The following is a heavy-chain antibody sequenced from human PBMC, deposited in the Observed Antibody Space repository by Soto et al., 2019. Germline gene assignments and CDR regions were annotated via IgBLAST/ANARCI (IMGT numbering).Heavy chain of an antibody. J-gene: IGHJ6*02. D-gene: IGHD1-7*01. CDR2: IYYSGST. Sequence: NPSETLSLTCTVSGGSVSSGSYYWSWIRQPPGKGLEWIGYIYYSGSTNYNPSLKSRVTISVDTSKNQFSLKLSSVTAADTAVYYCARDVNWSYDSYGMDVWGQGTTVTVSS. CDR1: GGSVSSGSYY. V-gene: IGHV4-61*01. CDR3: ARDVNWSYDSYGMDV.